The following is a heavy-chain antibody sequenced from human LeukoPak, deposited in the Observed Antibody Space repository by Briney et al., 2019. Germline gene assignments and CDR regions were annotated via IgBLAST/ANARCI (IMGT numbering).Heavy chain of an antibody. V-gene: IGHV3-23*01. CDR3: ARDWGYSSGWYYGDY. Sequence: GGSLRLSCAASGFTFSSYAMSWVRQAPGKGLEWVSGISGSGGNTYYADSVKGRFTISRDNSKNTLYLQMNSLRAEDTAVYYCARDWGYSSGWYYGDYWGQGTLVTVSS. D-gene: IGHD6-19*01. CDR2: ISGSGGNT. J-gene: IGHJ4*02. CDR1: GFTFSSYA.